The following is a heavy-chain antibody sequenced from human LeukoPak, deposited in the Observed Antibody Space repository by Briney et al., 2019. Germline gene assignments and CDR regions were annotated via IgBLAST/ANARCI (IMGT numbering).Heavy chain of an antibody. CDR1: GFTFSSYW. CDR2: IKEDGSEK. D-gene: IGHD2-15*01. J-gene: IGHJ4*02. V-gene: IGHV3-7*01. CDR3: ARRVCSGGGCYFDF. Sequence: QPGGSLRLSCAASGFTFSSYWMNWVRQAPGKGLEWVANIKEDGSEKYYVDSVKGRFTISRDNTKNSLYLQMNSLRAEDTAVYYCARRVCSGGGCYFDFWGQGTLVTVSS.